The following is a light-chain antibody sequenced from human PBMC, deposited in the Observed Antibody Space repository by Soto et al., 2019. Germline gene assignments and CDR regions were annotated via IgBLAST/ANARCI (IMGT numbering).Light chain of an antibody. V-gene: IGLV1-40*01. CDR3: QAYDDSLSGWV. CDR2: GNS. CDR1: SSNIGAGHA. Sequence: QSVLTQPPSVSGAPGQRVTISCTGSSSNIGAGHALHWYQHLPGAAPKLLMYGNSDRPSGVPDRFSGSKSGTSASLAITGLQPEDEADYYCQAYDDSLSGWVFGGGTKLTVL. J-gene: IGLJ3*02.